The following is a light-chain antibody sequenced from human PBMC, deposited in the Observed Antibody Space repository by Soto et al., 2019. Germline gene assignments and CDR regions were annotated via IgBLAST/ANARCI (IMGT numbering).Light chain of an antibody. J-gene: IGKJ1*01. CDR1: QSVSSN. V-gene: IGKV3-15*01. CDR2: GAS. CDR3: QQYNNWPRGT. Sequence: EIVLTQSPYTLSLSPGERATVSCRASQSVSSNLAWYQQKPGHAPRLLIYGASTRATGIPARFSGSGSGTEFTLTISSLQSEDFAVYYCQQYNNWPRGTFGQGTKVDI.